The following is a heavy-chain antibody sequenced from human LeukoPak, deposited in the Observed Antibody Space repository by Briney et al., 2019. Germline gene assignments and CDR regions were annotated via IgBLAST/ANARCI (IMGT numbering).Heavy chain of an antibody. CDR3: ARGEIWIVGATSGASSYNWFDP. D-gene: IGHD1-26*01. CDR2: IYSGGST. J-gene: IGHJ5*02. V-gene: IGHV3-53*01. Sequence: GGSLRLSCAASGFTVSSNYMSWVRQAPGKGLEWVSVIYSGGSTYYADSVKGRFTISRDNSKNTLYLQMNSLRAEDTAVYYCARGEIWIVGATSGASSYNWFDPWGQGTLVTVSS. CDR1: GFTVSSNY.